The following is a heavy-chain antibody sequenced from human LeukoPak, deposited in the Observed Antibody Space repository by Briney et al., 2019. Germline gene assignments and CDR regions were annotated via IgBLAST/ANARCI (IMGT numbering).Heavy chain of an antibody. CDR2: IYHSGST. V-gene: IGHV4-38-2*01. Sequence: SETLSLTCAVSGYSIRSGFYWGWIRQPPGKGLEWVGSIYHSGSTFYNPSLKSRVTISVDTSKNQFSLRLRSVTAADTAVYYCARREAEMATILGNYWGQGTLVTVSS. D-gene: IGHD5-24*01. CDR1: GYSIRSGFY. CDR3: ARREAEMATILGNY. J-gene: IGHJ4*02.